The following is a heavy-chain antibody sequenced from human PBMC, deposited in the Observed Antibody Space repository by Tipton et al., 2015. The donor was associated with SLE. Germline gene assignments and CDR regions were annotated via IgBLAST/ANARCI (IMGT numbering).Heavy chain of an antibody. V-gene: IGHV4-59*08. D-gene: IGHD3-3*01. Sequence: TLSLTCTVSGGSISGYYWSWIRQSPGKGLEWIGYIHDSGRTNPNPSLRSRITMSLDTSKRQFSLRLSSVTAADTAVYYCATQAAYKDFWDDYHIASFDYWGQGTLVTVSS. CDR2: IHDSGRT. CDR1: GGSISGYY. CDR3: ATQAAYKDFWDDYHIASFDY. J-gene: IGHJ4*02.